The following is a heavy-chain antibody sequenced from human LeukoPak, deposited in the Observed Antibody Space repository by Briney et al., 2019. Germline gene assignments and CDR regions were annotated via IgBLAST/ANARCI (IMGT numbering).Heavy chain of an antibody. J-gene: IGHJ3*02. V-gene: IGHV1-69*04. CDR2: IIPILGIA. Sequence: SVKVSCKASGGTFSSYAISWVRQAPGQGLEWMGRIIPILGIANYAQKFQGRVTITADKSTSTAYMELSSLRSEDTAVYYCTREGVYAPDGSGYHRDAFDIWGQGTVVIVSS. D-gene: IGHD3-22*01. CDR3: TREGVYAPDGSGYHRDAFDI. CDR1: GGTFSSYA.